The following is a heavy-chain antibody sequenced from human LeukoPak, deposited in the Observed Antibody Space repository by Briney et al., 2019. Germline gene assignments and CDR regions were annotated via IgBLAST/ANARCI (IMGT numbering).Heavy chain of an antibody. V-gene: IGHV3-53*01. Sequence: GGSLRLSCAASGFTFSSYEMNWVRQAPGKGLEWVSVIYSGGSTYYADSVKGRFTISRDNSKNTLYLQMNSLRAEDTAVYYCSTVDTAMATGDYYYYYYGMDVWGQGTTVTVSS. J-gene: IGHJ6*02. CDR1: GFTFSSYE. CDR2: IYSGGST. D-gene: IGHD5-18*01. CDR3: STVDTAMATGDYYYYYYGMDV.